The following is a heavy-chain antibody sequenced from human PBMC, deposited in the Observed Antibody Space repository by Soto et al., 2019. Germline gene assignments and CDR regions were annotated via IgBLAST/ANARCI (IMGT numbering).Heavy chain of an antibody. CDR3: ARALRYFDWPPLYYGMDV. V-gene: IGHV4-59*01. CDR1: GGSISSYY. CDR2: IYYSGST. D-gene: IGHD3-9*01. J-gene: IGHJ6*04. Sequence: SETLSLTCSVSGGSISSYYWSWIRQPPGKGLEWIGYIYYSGSTNYNPSLKSRVTISVDTSKNQFSLKLSSVTAADTAVYYCARALRYFDWPPLYYGMDVWGKGTTVTISS.